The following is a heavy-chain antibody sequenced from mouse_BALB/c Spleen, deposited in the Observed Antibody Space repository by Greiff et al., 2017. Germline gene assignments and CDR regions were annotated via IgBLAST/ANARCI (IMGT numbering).Heavy chain of an antibody. CDR3: ARSLYYGNYGDY. J-gene: IGHJ2*01. CDR2: INPNNGGT. D-gene: IGHD2-1*01. CDR1: GYTFTDYN. V-gene: IGHV1-18*01. Sequence: VQLKQSGPELVKPGASVKIPCKASGYTFTDYNMDWVKQSHGKSLEWIGDINPNNGGTIYNQKFKGKATLTVDKSSSTAYMELRSLTSEDTAVYYCARSLYYGNYGDYWGQGTTLTVSS.